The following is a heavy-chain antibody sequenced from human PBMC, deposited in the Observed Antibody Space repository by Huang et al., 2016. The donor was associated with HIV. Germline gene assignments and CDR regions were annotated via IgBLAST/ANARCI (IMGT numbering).Heavy chain of an antibody. J-gene: IGHJ3*01. Sequence: EVQLVESGGGLVKPGGSLRLSCAASGFTFIAYYMNWVRQAPGKGLEWVSFISGSSAYIYYAYSVKGRFTISRDNAEKSLYLQMNSLRAEDTAVYYCARDVRSWYGDDAFDVWGQGTMVTVSS. D-gene: IGHD6-13*01. V-gene: IGHV3-21*01. CDR2: ISGSSAYI. CDR3: ARDVRSWYGDDAFDV. CDR1: GFTFIAYY.